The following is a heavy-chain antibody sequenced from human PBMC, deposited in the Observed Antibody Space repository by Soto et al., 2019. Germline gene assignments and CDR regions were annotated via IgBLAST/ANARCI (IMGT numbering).Heavy chain of an antibody. CDR3: AREVTPIAAAGTEWFDP. CDR1: GGSISSGDYY. J-gene: IGHJ5*02. Sequence: SETLSLTCTVSGGSISSGDYYWSWIRQPPGKGLEWIGYVYYSGGTYYNPSLKSRVTISVDTSKNQFSLKLSSVTAADTAVYYCAREVTPIAAAGTEWFDPWGQGTLVTVSS. D-gene: IGHD6-13*01. CDR2: VYYSGGT. V-gene: IGHV4-30-4*01.